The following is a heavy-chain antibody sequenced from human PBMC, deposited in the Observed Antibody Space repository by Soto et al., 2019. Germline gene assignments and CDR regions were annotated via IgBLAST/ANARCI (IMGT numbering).Heavy chain of an antibody. CDR1: GYTFTSYD. J-gene: IGHJ5*02. V-gene: IGHV1-8*01. Sequence: GPSVKVSCKASGYTFTSYDINWVRQAAGQGLEWMGWMNPNSGNTGYAQKFQGRVTMTRNTSISTAYMELSSLRSEDTAVYYCARVLGYCSGGSCYTNWFDPWGQGTLVTVSS. CDR3: ARVLGYCSGGSCYTNWFDP. CDR2: MNPNSGNT. D-gene: IGHD2-15*01.